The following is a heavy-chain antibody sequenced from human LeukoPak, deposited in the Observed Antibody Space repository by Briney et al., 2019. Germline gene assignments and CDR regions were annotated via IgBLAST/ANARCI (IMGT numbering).Heavy chain of an antibody. CDR3: AREGTNCSSTSCPRRAYYYYMDV. Sequence: GGSLRLSCAASGFTFSSYSMNWVRQAPGKGLEWVSYISSSSSTIYYADSVKGRFTISRDNAKNSLYLQMNSLRAEDTAVYYCAREGTNCSSTSCPRRAYYYYMDVWGKGTTVTVSS. D-gene: IGHD2-2*01. V-gene: IGHV3-48*01. CDR1: GFTFSSYS. CDR2: ISSSSSTI. J-gene: IGHJ6*03.